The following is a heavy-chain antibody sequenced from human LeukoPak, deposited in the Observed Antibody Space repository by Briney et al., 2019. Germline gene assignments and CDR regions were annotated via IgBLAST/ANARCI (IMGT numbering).Heavy chain of an antibody. D-gene: IGHD6-19*01. J-gene: IGHJ4*02. CDR1: GDSISGHY. V-gene: IGHV4-59*11. CDR3: ARVSSGWGGFDY. Sequence: PSETLSLTCTVSGDSISGHYWSWIRQSPGKGLEWIGHIYYSGSTNYNPSLKSRVTMSVDTSKNQFSPKLSSVTAADTAVYYCARVSSGWGGFDYWGQGTLVTVSS. CDR2: IYYSGST.